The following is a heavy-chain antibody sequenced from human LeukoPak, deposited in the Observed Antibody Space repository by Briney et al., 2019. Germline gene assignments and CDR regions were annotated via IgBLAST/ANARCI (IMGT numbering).Heavy chain of an antibody. D-gene: IGHD1-7*01. V-gene: IGHV4-34*01. J-gene: IGHJ6*03. CDR3: ARRWNYGIPYYIDV. CDR2: INDSGRI. Sequence: PSETLSLTCGVFGGSFSDYYRGRITQPPGKGLEWIGEINDSGRINYNPSLKTRVTISVDTSKNQFSLELNSVTAADTAVYYCARRWNYGIPYYIDVWDKRTTVTVSS. CDR1: GGSFSDYY.